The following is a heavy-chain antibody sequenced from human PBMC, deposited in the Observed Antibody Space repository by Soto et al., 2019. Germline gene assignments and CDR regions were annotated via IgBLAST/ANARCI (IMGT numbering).Heavy chain of an antibody. CDR2: LYNSGST. D-gene: IGHD1-26*01. CDR3: ARVTVGTYTPYFSDY. J-gene: IGHJ4*02. CDR1: GDSISSYC. Sequence: PSETLSLTCTVSGDSISSYCWIWIRQPPGQGMEWLGYLYNSGSTNYNPSLKGRVTISVDTSKNQLSLKLTSVTTADTAVYYCARVTVGTYTPYFSDYWSQGTLVTVSS. V-gene: IGHV4-59*01.